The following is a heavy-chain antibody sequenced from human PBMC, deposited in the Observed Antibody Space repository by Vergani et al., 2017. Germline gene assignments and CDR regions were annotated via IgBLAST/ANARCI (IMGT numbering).Heavy chain of an antibody. CDR2: ISSSSSYI. CDR1: GFTFSSYS. D-gene: IGHD4-23*01. Sequence: EVQLVESGGGLVKPGGSLRLSCAASGFTFSSYSMNWVRQAPGKGLEWVSSISSSSSYIYYADSVKGRFTISRDNAKNSLSLQMNSLRAEDTAVYYCARDASRAGGFRWGQGTLVTVSS. CDR3: ARDASRAGGFR. V-gene: IGHV3-21*01. J-gene: IGHJ4*02.